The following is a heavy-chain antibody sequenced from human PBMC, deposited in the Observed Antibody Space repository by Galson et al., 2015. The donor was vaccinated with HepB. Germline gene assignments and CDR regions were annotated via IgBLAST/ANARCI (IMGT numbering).Heavy chain of an antibody. CDR2: IKQDGSEK. CDR1: GFTFSSYW. Sequence: LRLSCAASGFTFSSYWMSWVRQAPGKGLEWVANIKQDGSEKYYVDSVKGRFTISRDNAKNSLYLQMNSLRAEDTAVYYCARTVWYYYYYMDVWGKGTTVTVSS. J-gene: IGHJ6*03. CDR3: ARTVWYYYYYMDV. D-gene: IGHD2-21*01. V-gene: IGHV3-7*01.